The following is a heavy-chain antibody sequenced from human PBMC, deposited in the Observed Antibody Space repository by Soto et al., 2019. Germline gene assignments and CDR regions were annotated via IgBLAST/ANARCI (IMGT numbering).Heavy chain of an antibody. CDR2: LSSSGSTI. V-gene: IGHV3-48*03. D-gene: IGHD3-22*01. CDR1: GFTFSSYE. J-gene: IGHJ4*02. CDR3: ARDFDDSSGL. Sequence: GGSLRLSCAASGFTFSSYEMNWVRQSPGEGLEWVSYLSSSGSTIYYAASVKGRFTISRDNDKNSLYLQMNSLRAEDTAVYYCARDFDDSSGLWGQGTLVTVSS.